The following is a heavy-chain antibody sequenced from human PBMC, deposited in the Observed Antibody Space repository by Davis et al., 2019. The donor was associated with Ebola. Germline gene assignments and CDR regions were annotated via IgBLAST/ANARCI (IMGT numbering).Heavy chain of an antibody. V-gene: IGHV1-69*13. CDR2: IIPIFGTA. D-gene: IGHD3-3*01. J-gene: IGHJ6*02. CDR1: GYTFTSYY. Sequence: AASVKVSCKASGYTFTSYYMHWVRQAPGQGLEWMGGIIPIFGTANYAQKFQGRVTITADESTSTAYMELSSLRSEDTAVYYCARVRNYDFWSGYSGMDVWGQGTTVTVSS. CDR3: ARVRNYDFWSGYSGMDV.